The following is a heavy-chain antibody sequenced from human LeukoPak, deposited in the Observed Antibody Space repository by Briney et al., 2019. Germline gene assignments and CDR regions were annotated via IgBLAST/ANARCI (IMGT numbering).Heavy chain of an antibody. CDR2: IYYSGST. Sequence: SETLSLTCTVSGGSIRSSSYYWSWIRQPPGEGLEWIAYIYYSGSTKYSPSLQSRVTISVDTSNNQFSLKVSSVTAADTAVYYCARHMNGGTYPMDVWGQGTTVTVSS. D-gene: IGHD1-26*01. V-gene: IGHV4-61*05. CDR1: GGSIRSSSYY. J-gene: IGHJ6*02. CDR3: ARHMNGGTYPMDV.